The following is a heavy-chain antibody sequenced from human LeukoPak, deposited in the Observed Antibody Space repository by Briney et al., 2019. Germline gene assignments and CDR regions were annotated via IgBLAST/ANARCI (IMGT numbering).Heavy chain of an antibody. V-gene: IGHV4-34*01. J-gene: IGHJ4*02. CDR2: INHSGST. CDR3: ARPFGRDTTAFDY. D-gene: IGHD4-17*01. CDR1: GGSFSGYY. Sequence: PSETLSLTCAVYGGSFSGYYWSWIRQPPGKGLEWIGEINHSGSTNYNPSLKSRVTISVDTSKNQFSLKLSSVTAADTAVYYCARPFGRDTTAFDYWGQGTLVTVSS.